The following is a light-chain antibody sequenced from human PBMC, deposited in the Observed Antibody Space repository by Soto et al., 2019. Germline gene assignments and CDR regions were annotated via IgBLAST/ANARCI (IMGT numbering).Light chain of an antibody. Sequence: DIQMTQSPSTLSASVGDRVTITCRASQSISSWLAWYQQKPGKDPKLLIYKASSLESGVPSRFSVSGSGTEFTLTISSLLPDDFATYYCQQYNSYWTFGQGTKVEIK. V-gene: IGKV1-5*03. CDR3: QQYNSYWT. J-gene: IGKJ1*01. CDR1: QSISSW. CDR2: KAS.